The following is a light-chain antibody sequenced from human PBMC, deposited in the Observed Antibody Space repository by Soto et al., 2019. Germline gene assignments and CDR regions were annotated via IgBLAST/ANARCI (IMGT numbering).Light chain of an antibody. Sequence: QSALAQPRSVSGSPGQSVTVSCTGTSSDVGGYDFVSWYQQHPGKAPKLMIYDVTKRPSGVPDRFSGSKSGNTASLTISGLQAEDEADYYCCSYGGYYNYVFGTGTKVTVL. CDR1: SSDVGGYDF. J-gene: IGLJ1*01. CDR2: DVT. V-gene: IGLV2-11*01. CDR3: CSYGGYYNYV.